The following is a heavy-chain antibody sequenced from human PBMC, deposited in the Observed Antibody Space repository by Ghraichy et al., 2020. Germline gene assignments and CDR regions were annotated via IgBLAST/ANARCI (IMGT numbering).Heavy chain of an antibody. V-gene: IGHV4-61*01. J-gene: IGHJ4*02. D-gene: IGHD3-3*01. Sequence: SETLSLTCTVSGGSVSSGSYYWSWIRQPPGKGLEWIGYIYYSGSTNYNPSLKSRVTISVDTSKNQFSLKLSSVTAADTAVYYCARVFYDFWSGYSQAIYFDYWGQGTLVTVSS. CDR3: ARVFYDFWSGYSQAIYFDY. CDR2: IYYSGST. CDR1: GGSVSSGSYY.